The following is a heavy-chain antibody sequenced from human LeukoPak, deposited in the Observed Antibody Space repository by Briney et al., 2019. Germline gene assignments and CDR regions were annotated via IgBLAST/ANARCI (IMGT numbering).Heavy chain of an antibody. CDR1: GYSFTSYW. J-gene: IGHJ3*02. CDR3: ARPGRGVGGYDDAFDI. D-gene: IGHD5-12*01. V-gene: IGHV5-51*01. CDR2: IYPGDSDT. Sequence: GESLKISCKGSGYSFTSYWIGWVRQMPGKGLEWMGIIYPGDSDTRYSPSFQGQVTISADKSISTAYLQWSSLKASDTAMYYCARPGRGVGGYDDAFDIWGQGTMVTVSS.